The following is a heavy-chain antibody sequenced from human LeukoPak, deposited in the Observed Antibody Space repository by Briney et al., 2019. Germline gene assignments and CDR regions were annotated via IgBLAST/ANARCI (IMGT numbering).Heavy chain of an antibody. D-gene: IGHD3-22*01. CDR2: IYYSGST. CDR3: AALDGSSGYYYGGVGAFDI. V-gene: IGHV4-39*07. CDR1: GGSISSSSYY. Sequence: PSETLSLTCTVSGGSISSSSYYWGWIRQPPGKGLEWIGSIYYSGSTNYNPSLKSRVTISVDTSKNQFSLKLSSVTAADTAVYYCAALDGSSGYYYGGVGAFDIWGQGTMVTVSS. J-gene: IGHJ3*02.